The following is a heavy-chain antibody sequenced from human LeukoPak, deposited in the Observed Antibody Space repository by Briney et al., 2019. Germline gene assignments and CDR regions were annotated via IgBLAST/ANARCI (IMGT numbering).Heavy chain of an antibody. V-gene: IGHV4-31*03. CDR3: ARGSSAYYDYDY. Sequence: SETLSLTCTVSGGSISSGGYYWSWIRQHPGKGLEWIGYIYYSGSTYYNPSLRSRVTISVDTSKNQFSLELSSVTAADTAVYYCARGSSAYYDYDYWGQGTLVTVSS. CDR2: IYYSGST. CDR1: GGSISSGGYY. D-gene: IGHD3-3*01. J-gene: IGHJ4*02.